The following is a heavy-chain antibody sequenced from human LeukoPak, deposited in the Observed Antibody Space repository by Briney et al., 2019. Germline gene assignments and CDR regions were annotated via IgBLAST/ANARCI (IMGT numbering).Heavy chain of an antibody. V-gene: IGHV3-30*18. CDR3: VKSPKDVRGELPDYYYMDV. D-gene: IGHD3-10*01. CDR2: IAYDGSNK. CDR1: GFTFSSYG. J-gene: IGHJ6*03. Sequence: PGGSLRLSCAASGFTFSSYGMHWVRQAPGKGLEWVAVIAYDGSNKYYADSMKGRFTISRDNSKNTLYLQMNSLRAEDTAVYYCVKSPKDVRGELPDYYYMDVWGKGTTVTVSS.